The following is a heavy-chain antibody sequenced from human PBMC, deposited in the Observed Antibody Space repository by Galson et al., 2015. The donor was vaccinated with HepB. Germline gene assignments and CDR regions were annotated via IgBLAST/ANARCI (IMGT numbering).Heavy chain of an antibody. CDR1: EFTFSSHF. V-gene: IGHV3-21*01. Sequence: SLRLSCAGSEFTFSSHFMNWVRQAPGKGLEWVAYISATSRNIYYADSVKGRFSISRDNGKNSLYLQMNSLRAEDTAVYYCARVYDGDDAGEDYGMDVWGPGATVTVSS. D-gene: IGHD4-17*01. CDR3: ARVYDGDDAGEDYGMDV. J-gene: IGHJ6*02. CDR2: ISATSRNI.